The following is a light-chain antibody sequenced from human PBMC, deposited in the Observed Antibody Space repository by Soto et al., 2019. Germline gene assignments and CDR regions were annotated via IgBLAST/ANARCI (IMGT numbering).Light chain of an antibody. J-gene: IGKJ5*01. Sequence: EIVMTQSPATLSVSPGGRATLSCRASQNIGNKLAWYQHKPGQAPRVLIYDTSTRAAGIPARFSGSGSETTFTLTIITLQSEDFAVYYCQQYNTWRSITFGQGTRLESK. V-gene: IGKV3-15*01. CDR3: QQYNTWRSIT. CDR1: QNIGNK. CDR2: DTS.